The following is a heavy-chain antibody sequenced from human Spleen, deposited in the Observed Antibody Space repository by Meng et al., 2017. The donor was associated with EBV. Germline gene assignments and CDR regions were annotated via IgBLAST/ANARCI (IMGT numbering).Heavy chain of an antibody. J-gene: IGHJ4*02. V-gene: IGHV1-2*02. CDR3: ARENFGSGTFHPFDY. D-gene: IGHD3-10*01. CDR1: GYIFTGYY. Sequence: QVQLGQSGAEVKKPGAAVKGPCKASGYIFTGYYIHWVRQAPGQGLEWMGRINAHSGATDYAQKFQGRVTMTRDTSISTAYMEVIRLTSDDTTFYYCARENFGSGTFHPFDYWGQGTRVTVSS. CDR2: INAHSGAT.